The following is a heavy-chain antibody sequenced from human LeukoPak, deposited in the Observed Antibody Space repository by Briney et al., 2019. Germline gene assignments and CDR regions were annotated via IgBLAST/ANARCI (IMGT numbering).Heavy chain of an antibody. Sequence: GGSLRLSCAASGFTFSSYGMHWVRQAPGKGLEWVAVISYDGSNKYYADSVKGRFTISRDNSKNTLYLQMNSLRAEDTAVYYRAKDWETLDYWGQGTLVTVSS. CDR2: ISYDGSNK. CDR3: AKDWETLDY. V-gene: IGHV3-30*18. CDR1: GFTFSSYG. J-gene: IGHJ4*02. D-gene: IGHD1-26*01.